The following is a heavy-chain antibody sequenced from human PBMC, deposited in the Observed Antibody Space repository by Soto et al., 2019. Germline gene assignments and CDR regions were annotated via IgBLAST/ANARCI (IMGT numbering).Heavy chain of an antibody. CDR3: ARGVFYYYDSSGYSPDY. CDR2: ISYDGSQK. D-gene: IGHD3-22*01. CDR1: GFTFSSYA. J-gene: IGHJ4*02. Sequence: QVQLVESGGGVVQPGRSLRLSCAASGFTFSSYAMHWVRQAPGKGLEWVAVISYDGSQKNYADSVKGRFTISRDNSKNMMYLQMNSLRPEDTAVYYCARGVFYYYDSSGYSPDYWGQGTLVTVSS. V-gene: IGHV3-30-3*01.